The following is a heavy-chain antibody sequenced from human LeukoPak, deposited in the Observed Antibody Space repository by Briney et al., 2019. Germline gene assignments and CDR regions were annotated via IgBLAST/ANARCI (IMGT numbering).Heavy chain of an antibody. V-gene: IGHV4-30-4*01. CDR2: IYYSGST. Sequence: SETLSLTCTVSGGSIYSGDYYWSWIRQPPGKGLEWIGYIYYSGSTYYNPSLKSRVTISVDTSKNQFPLKLSSVTAADTAVYYCARDLLGANWFDPWGQGTLVTVSS. CDR3: ARDLLGANWFDP. J-gene: IGHJ5*02. CDR1: GGSIYSGDYY. D-gene: IGHD1-26*01.